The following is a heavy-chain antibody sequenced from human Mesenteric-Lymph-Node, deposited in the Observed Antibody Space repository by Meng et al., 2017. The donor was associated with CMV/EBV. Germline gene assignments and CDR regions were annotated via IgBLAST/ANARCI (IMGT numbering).Heavy chain of an antibody. CDR2: LNPNTGGT. J-gene: IGHJ5*02. CDR1: GFTLTDYY. D-gene: IGHD3-22*01. V-gene: IGHV1-2*02. CDR3: ARAPYYYDSSGPNWFDP. Sequence: ASVKVSCKASGFTLTDYYIHWVRQAPGQGLEWMGWLNPNTGGTNYAQNFQGRVTMTRDTSISTAYMELSRLRSDDTAVYYCARAPYYYDSSGPNWFDPWGQGTLVTVSS.